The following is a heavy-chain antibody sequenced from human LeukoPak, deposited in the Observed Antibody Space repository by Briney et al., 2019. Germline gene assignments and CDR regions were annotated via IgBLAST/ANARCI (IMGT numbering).Heavy chain of an antibody. CDR3: ARGGIRGYSAFDNLDF. CDR2: VYYGGST. CDR1: GASINDFY. D-gene: IGHD5-12*01. J-gene: IGHJ4*02. Sequence: KPSGTLSLTCAVSGASINDFYWTWIRQPPGKGLEWIGYVYYGGSTNYNPSLKSRVSMSVDTPKNQFSLTLTSVTVADTAFYYCARGGIRGYSAFDNLDFWGLGTHVTVSS. V-gene: IGHV4-59*01.